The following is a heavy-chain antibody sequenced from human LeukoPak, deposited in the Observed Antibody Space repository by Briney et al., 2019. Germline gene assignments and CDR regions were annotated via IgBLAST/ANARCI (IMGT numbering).Heavy chain of an antibody. CDR1: GFTFSGFA. D-gene: IGHD5-18*01. CDR3: AKALAFGLQLWFDY. J-gene: IGHJ4*02. V-gene: IGHV3-23*01. Sequence: PGGSLRLSCAASGFTFSGFAMSWVRQAPGKGLEWVSTISGRGSTTYYADSVKGRFTISRDNPKNTLYLQMNSLRAEDTAVYYCAKALAFGLQLWFDYWGQGTLVTVSS. CDR2: ISGRGSTT.